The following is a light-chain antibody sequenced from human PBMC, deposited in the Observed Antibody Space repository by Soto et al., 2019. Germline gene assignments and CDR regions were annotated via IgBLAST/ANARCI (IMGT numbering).Light chain of an antibody. J-gene: IGKJ1*01. Sequence: EILLTQSPGTLSLSPGERATLSCRASQSVRSSYLAWYQQTLGQAPRLLIYGVSNRATGIPDRFNGSGSGEDFAITISRLESEDFAVYYCQQYGTSQSTFGQGTKVEIQ. CDR2: GVS. CDR3: QQYGTSQST. V-gene: IGKV3-20*01. CDR1: QSVRSSY.